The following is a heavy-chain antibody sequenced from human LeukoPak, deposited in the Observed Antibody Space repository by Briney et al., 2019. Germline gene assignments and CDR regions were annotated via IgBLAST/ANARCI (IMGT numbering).Heavy chain of an antibody. CDR1: GFTFSNYN. CDR3: ARVGDYVEASYYFDY. Sequence: PGGSLRLSCAASGFTFSNYNMNWVRQAPGKGLDWVSSISSSSSYIYYADSVKGRFTISRDNAKNSLYLQMNSLRAEDTAVYYCARVGDYVEASYYFDYWDQGTLVTVSS. D-gene: IGHD3-16*01. CDR2: ISSSSSYI. J-gene: IGHJ4*02. V-gene: IGHV3-21*01.